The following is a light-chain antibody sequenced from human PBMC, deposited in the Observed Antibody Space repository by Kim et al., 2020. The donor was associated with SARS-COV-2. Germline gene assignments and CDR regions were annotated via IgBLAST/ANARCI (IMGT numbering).Light chain of an antibody. CDR3: QQLNSYPLT. CDR2: AAS. CDR1: QGISTS. J-gene: IGKJ4*01. Sequence: IQLTQSPSSLSASVGDRVTITCRASQGISTSLAWYQQEPGKGPKLLIYAASTLQRGVPSRFTGSGSGTDFTLTISTLQPEDFATYHCQQLNSYPLTFGGGTKVDIK. V-gene: IGKV1-9*01.